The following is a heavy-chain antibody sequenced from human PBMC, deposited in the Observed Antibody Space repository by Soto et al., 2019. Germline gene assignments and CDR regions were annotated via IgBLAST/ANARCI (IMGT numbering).Heavy chain of an antibody. CDR3: TTDPGDYEDF. CDR1: GFTFSSYA. D-gene: IGHD4-17*01. Sequence: GVSLRLSCAASGFTFSSYAMSWVRQAPGKGLEWVGRIKNKADGGAADYAAPVRGRFTISRDDSKNTLFLQMNSLEIEDTAVYYCTTDPGDYEDFWGRGTLVTVSS. CDR2: IKNKADGGAA. J-gene: IGHJ4*02. V-gene: IGHV3-15*01.